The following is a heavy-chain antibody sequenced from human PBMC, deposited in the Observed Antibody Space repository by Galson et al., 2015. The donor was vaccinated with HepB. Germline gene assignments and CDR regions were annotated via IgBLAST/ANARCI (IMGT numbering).Heavy chain of an antibody. D-gene: IGHD1-14*01. CDR1: GGSISRSSYY. CDR3: GRDRDPGMGDF. J-gene: IGHJ4*02. Sequence: ETLSLTCTVSGGSISRSSYYWNWIRQAPGKRLEWIGSIYYSGSTYYNPSLKSRVTISVDTSKNQFSVKLRSATAADTAVYYCGRDRDPGMGDFWGQGTLVTVSS. CDR2: IYYSGST. V-gene: IGHV4-39*07.